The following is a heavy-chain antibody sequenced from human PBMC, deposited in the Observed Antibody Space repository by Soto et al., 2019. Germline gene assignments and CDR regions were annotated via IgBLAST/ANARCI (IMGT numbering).Heavy chain of an antibody. CDR1: GFTFSDYY. CDR2: ISSSSYT. V-gene: IGHV3-11*06. D-gene: IGHD1-26*01. Sequence: GGSLRLSCAASGFTFSDYYMSWIRQAPGKGLEWVSYISSSSYTNYADSVKGRFTISRENAKNSLYLQMNSLRAEDTAVYYCARDLLTVGATVSWFDPWGQGTLVTVSS. J-gene: IGHJ5*02. CDR3: ARDLLTVGATVSWFDP.